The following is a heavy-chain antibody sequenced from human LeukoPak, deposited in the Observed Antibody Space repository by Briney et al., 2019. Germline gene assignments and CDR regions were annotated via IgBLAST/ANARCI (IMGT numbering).Heavy chain of an antibody. CDR2: IDAGNGRT. J-gene: IGHJ5*02. V-gene: IGHV1-3*03. CDR3: ARIGRTKWFDP. CDR1: GYDFTKYA. Sequence: ASVKVSCKASGYDFTKYAVQWVRQAPGQRLEWMGWIDAGNGRTRYSQDFQGRVTITRDTSASIAYMELSSLRSDDMAVYYCARIGRTKWFDPWGQGTLVTVSS. D-gene: IGHD3/OR15-3a*01.